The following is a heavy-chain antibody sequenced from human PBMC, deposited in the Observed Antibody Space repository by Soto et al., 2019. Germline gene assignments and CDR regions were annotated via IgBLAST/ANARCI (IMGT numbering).Heavy chain of an antibody. Sequence: QVQLVQSGAEVKKPGSSMKVSCKASGGSFSDFAFSWVRQAPGQGPEWMGGIMPLFGRPDYAQKFRDRVTITADESTKPVFVELRNLTSGETAVYYCANWFGIAGIGHFFYGMDVWGQGATGTVSS. V-gene: IGHV1-69*12. J-gene: IGHJ6*02. CDR3: ANWFGIAGIGHFFYGMDV. D-gene: IGHD2-21*01. CDR1: GGSFSDFA. CDR2: IMPLFGRP.